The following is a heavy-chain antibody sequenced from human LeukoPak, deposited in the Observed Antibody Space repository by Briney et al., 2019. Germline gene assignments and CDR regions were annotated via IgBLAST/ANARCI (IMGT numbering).Heavy chain of an antibody. D-gene: IGHD2-15*01. CDR2: ILHSGYT. Sequence: PSDTLSLTCTVSGGSLGRSSTYWGWIRQTPGKGLEWLGTILHSGYTYNNPSLKSRVTMSVDSSKNQFSLSLSSVTAADTAVYFCARHRSGGIYHYMDVWGKGTTVIVSS. CDR1: GGSLGRSSTY. CDR3: ARHRSGGIYHYMDV. V-gene: IGHV4-39*01. J-gene: IGHJ6*03.